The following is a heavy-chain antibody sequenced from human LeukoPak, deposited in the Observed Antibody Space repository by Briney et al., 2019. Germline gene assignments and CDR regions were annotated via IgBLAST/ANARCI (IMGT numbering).Heavy chain of an antibody. CDR1: GYTFNSYD. D-gene: IGHD3-3*01. CDR3: ARVLRYDFWSAYYFDY. CDR2: ISTYNGNT. V-gene: IGHV1-18*01. Sequence: SVKVSCKASGYTFNSYDISWVRQAPGQGLEWMAWISTYNGNTNYALKLQGRATMTTDTSTSTAYMELRSLRSDDTAVYYCARVLRYDFWSAYYFDYWGQGTLVTVSS. J-gene: IGHJ4*02.